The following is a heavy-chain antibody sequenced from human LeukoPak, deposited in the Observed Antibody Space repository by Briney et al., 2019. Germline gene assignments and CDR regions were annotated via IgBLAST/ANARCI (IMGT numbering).Heavy chain of an antibody. CDR2: INTDGSTT. D-gene: IGHD3-10*01. V-gene: IGHV3-74*01. CDR3: ARAADYYASGIFY. CDR1: GFTFSNYW. J-gene: IGHJ4*02. Sequence: GGSLRLSCAASGFTFSNYWMHWVRQAPGKGLVWVSRINTDGSTTTYADSVKGRFTISRDNAKNTLYLQMNSLRAEDTAVYYCARAADYYASGIFYWGQGTLVTVSS.